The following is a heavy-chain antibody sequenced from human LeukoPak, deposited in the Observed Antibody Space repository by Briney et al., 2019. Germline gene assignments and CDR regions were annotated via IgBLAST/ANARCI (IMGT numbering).Heavy chain of an antibody. Sequence: PGRSLRLSCAASGFTFSNYGMHWVRQAPGKGLEWVAVIWYDGSNKYYADSVRGRFTISRDNSKNTLYLQMDSLRAEDTAVYYCARELCGSYYDYWGQGTLVTVSS. V-gene: IGHV3-33*01. CDR1: GFTFSNYG. CDR2: IWYDGSNK. CDR3: ARELCGSYYDY. D-gene: IGHD1-26*01. J-gene: IGHJ4*02.